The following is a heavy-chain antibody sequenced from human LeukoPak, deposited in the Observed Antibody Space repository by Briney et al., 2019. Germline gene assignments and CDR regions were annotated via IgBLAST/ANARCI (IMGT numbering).Heavy chain of an antibody. V-gene: IGHV1-2*04. J-gene: IGHJ5*02. D-gene: IGHD6-19*01. CDR3: ATAVDGTYFFDP. Sequence: ASVKVSCKASGYTFTGYYMHRVRQAPGQGLEWMGWINPNSGGTNYAQKFQGWVTMTRDTSISTAYMELSRLRSDDTAVYYCATAVDGTYFFDPWGQGTLVTVSS. CDR1: GYTFTGYY. CDR2: INPNSGGT.